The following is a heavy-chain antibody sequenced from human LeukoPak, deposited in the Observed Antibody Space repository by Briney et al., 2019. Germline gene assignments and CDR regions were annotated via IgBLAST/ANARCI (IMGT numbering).Heavy chain of an antibody. CDR1: GFAFSSYA. Sequence: PGGSLRLSCVASGFAFSSYAMSWVRQAPGKGLEWVSAITGSGDSTYYADSVKGRFSISKDISKNTLYLQMNSLRAEDTAVYYCTKDRLSSGWYNYFDPWGQGTLVTVSS. CDR2: ITGSGDST. V-gene: IGHV3-23*01. J-gene: IGHJ5*02. D-gene: IGHD6-19*01. CDR3: TKDRLSSGWYNYFDP.